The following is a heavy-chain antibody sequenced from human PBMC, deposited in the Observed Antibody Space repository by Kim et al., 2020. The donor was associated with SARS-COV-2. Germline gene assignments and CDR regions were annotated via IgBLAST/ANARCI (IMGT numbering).Heavy chain of an antibody. J-gene: IGHJ4*02. D-gene: IGHD3-16*01. V-gene: IGHV3-23*01. CDR3: AKDWMWYGYVLDY. Sequence: YAHSGTGRFTISRDNSKNTLYLQMNSLRAEDTAVYYCAKDWMWYGYVLDYWGQGTLVTVSS.